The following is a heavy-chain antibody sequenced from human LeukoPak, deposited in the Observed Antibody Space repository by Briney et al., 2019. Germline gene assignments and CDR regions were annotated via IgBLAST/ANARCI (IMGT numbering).Heavy chain of an antibody. CDR3: AKDLYYYGSGSHPDWTFDI. J-gene: IGHJ3*02. V-gene: IGHV3-23*01. CDR1: GFTFSSYA. D-gene: IGHD3-10*01. CDR2: ISGSGGST. Sequence: GGSLRLSCAASGFTFSSYAMSWVRQAPGKGLEWVSAISGSGGSTYYADSVKGRFTISRDNSKNTLYLQMNSLRAEDTAVYYCAKDLYYYGSGSHPDWTFDIWGQGTMVTVSS.